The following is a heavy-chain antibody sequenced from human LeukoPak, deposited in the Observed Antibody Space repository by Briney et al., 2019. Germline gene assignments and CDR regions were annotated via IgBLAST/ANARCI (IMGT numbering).Heavy chain of an antibody. CDR1: GFTFSSYV. J-gene: IGHJ4*02. D-gene: IGHD2-15*01. CDR3: TKLYCSGSSCYSIDH. V-gene: IGHV3-23*01. CDR2: ISGSGGRT. Sequence: PGGSLRLSCAVSGFTFSSYVMTWVRQVPGKGLEWVSGISGSGGRTYYADSVKGRFTISRDNSKNTVYLQVNSLRAEDTAVYYCTKLYCSGSSCYSIDHWGQGTLVTVSS.